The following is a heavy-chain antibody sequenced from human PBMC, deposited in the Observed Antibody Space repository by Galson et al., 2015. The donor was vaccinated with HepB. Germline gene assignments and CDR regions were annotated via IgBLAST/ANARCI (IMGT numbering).Heavy chain of an antibody. J-gene: IGHJ3*02. CDR1: GFSLSTSGMR. D-gene: IGHD1-1*01. CDR2: IDWDDDK. Sequence: PALVKPTQTLTLTCTFSGFSLSTSGMRVSWIRQPPGKALEWLARIDWDDDKFYSTSLKTRLTISKDTSKNQVVLTMTNMDPVDTATYYCARTGGETGTLDAFDIWGQGTMVTVSS. CDR3: ARTGGETGTLDAFDI. V-gene: IGHV2-70*04.